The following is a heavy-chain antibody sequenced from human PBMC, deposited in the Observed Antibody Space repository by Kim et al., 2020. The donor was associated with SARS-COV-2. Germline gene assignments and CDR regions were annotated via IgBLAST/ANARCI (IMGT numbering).Heavy chain of an antibody. CDR1: GYTFDTFS. D-gene: IGHD3-10*01. Sequence: ASVKVSCKASGYTFDTFSLYWVRQTPGQRFEWMGCINGGNGNTRYSQTFQGRVTITRDRAATTAYMELSSLTSKDTAVYYCAREGSGSYNWFDPWGQGTL. V-gene: IGHV1-3*01. CDR3: AREGSGSYNWFDP. J-gene: IGHJ5*02. CDR2: INGGNGNT.